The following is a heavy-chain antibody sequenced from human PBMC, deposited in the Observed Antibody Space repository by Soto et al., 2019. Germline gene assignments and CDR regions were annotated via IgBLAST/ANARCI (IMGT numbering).Heavy chain of an antibody. CDR3: AKIRVVGILKYYFDI. Sequence: LHLQESGPGLLKPSETLSLTCSVSGAPTSDSNHNWAWVRQPPGKGREWIGNIFYTGTTYYSPSLKGRLTMSIDTSENQFSLKLSSVTAADTAVYYCAKIRVVGILKYYFDIWGRGTQVTVSS. CDR2: IFYTGTT. J-gene: IGHJ4*02. CDR1: GAPTSDSNHN. D-gene: IGHD2-15*01. V-gene: IGHV4-39*01.